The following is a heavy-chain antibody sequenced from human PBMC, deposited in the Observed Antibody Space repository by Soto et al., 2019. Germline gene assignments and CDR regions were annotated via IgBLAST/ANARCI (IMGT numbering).Heavy chain of an antibody. V-gene: IGHV3-23*01. Sequence: GGSLRLSCAASGFTFSTYAMNWVRQAPGKGLEWVSGISGSGDSTYYADSVKGRFTVSRDNSKNTLYLQMNSLRAEDTAVFYCAKERSSGWSFDYWGQGSLVTVAS. J-gene: IGHJ4*02. CDR3: AKERSSGWSFDY. CDR1: GFTFSTYA. D-gene: IGHD6-19*01. CDR2: ISGSGDST.